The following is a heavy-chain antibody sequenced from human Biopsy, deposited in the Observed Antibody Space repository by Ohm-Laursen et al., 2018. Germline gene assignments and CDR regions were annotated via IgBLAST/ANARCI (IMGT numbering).Heavy chain of an antibody. J-gene: IGHJ6*02. CDR3: ARGKYKDFSTGLPRPYHYTLDF. Sequence: SLRLSCSASGLIFSDYYISWIRQAPGKGLEWIAYISARDGVVHYADSVKGRFTISRDNTNNSLYLQMTSLRPEDTAVFYCARGKYKDFSTGLPRPYHYTLDFWGPGTTVTVSS. D-gene: IGHD3-22*01. V-gene: IGHV3-11*01. CDR2: ISARDGVV. CDR1: GLIFSDYY.